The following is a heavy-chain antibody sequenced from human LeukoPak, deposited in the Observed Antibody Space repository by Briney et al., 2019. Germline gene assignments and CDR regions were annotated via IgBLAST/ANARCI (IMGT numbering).Heavy chain of an antibody. CDR1: GFTFSSYG. CDR2: ISYDGSNK. CDR3: AKGHAFDI. J-gene: IGHJ3*02. V-gene: IGHV3-30*18. Sequence: GVSLRLSCAASGFTFSSYGMHWVRQAPGKGLEWVAVISYDGSNKYHADSVKGRFTISRDNSKNTLYLQMNSLRAEDTAVYYCAKGHAFDIWGQGTMVTVSS.